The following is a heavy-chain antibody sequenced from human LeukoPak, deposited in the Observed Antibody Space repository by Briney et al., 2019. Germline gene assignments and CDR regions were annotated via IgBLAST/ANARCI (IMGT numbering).Heavy chain of an antibody. J-gene: IGHJ4*02. CDR3: ARVSYYYDSSGYYFYFDY. Sequence: SETLSLTCTVSGGFISSYYWSWIRQPPGKGLEWIGYIYYSGSTNYSPSLKSRVTISVDTSKNQFSLKLSSVTAADTAVYYCARVSYYYDSSGYYFYFDYWGQGTLVTVSS. D-gene: IGHD3-22*01. CDR1: GGFISSYY. CDR2: IYYSGST. V-gene: IGHV4-59*01.